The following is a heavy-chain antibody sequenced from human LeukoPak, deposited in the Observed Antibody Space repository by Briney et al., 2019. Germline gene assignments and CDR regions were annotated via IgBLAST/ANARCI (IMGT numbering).Heavy chain of an antibody. CDR2: IEGDGNRI. CDR1: GFTLSAYW. CDR3: ASGYTYANYYFDY. V-gene: IGHV3-74*01. J-gene: IGHJ4*02. Sequence: GGSLRLSCAASGFTLSAYWMHWVRQAPGKGLMWVSRIEGDGNRITYADSVKGRFTISRDNAKNTLYLQMNSLRAEDTAVYYCASGYTYANYYFDYWGQGTLVTVSS. D-gene: IGHD5-18*01.